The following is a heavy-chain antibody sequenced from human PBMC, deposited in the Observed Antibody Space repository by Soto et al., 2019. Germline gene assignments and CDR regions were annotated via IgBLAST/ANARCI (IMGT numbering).Heavy chain of an antibody. J-gene: IGHJ6*02. CDR2: ISNDGSKK. CDR1: GFTFSSYV. V-gene: IGHV3-30-3*01. CDR3: ARAKYKAMDRPVGMDV. D-gene: IGHD5-18*01. Sequence: QVQLVESGGGVVQPGRSLRLSCAASGFTFSSYVMHWVRQAPGKGLEWVAVISNDGSKKYNADSVKGRITISRDNSKNTLHLQMNSLRGEDTAVYYCARAKYKAMDRPVGMDVWGQGTTVTVSS.